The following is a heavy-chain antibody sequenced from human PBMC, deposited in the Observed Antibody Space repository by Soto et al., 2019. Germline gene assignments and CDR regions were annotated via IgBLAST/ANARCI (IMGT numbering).Heavy chain of an antibody. D-gene: IGHD5-18*01. CDR1: GYTFTSYG. Sequence: GASVKVSCKASGYTFTSYGISWVRQAPGQGLEWMGWISAYNGNTNYAQKLQGRVTMTTDTSTSTAYMELRSLRSDDTAVYYCARRGYSYGSPLYYYYYGMDVWGQGTTVTVSS. V-gene: IGHV1-18*01. CDR3: ARRGYSYGSPLYYYYYGMDV. CDR2: ISAYNGNT. J-gene: IGHJ6*02.